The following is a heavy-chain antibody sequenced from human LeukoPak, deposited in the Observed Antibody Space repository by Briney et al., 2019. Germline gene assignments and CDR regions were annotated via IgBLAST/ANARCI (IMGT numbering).Heavy chain of an antibody. CDR2: ISGSGDST. Sequence: PGGSLRLSCAASGFTFSNYAMSWVRQDPGEGLEWVSAISGSGDSTYYADSVKGRFTISRDNSKNTLYLQMNSLRAEDTAIYYCAKDHYSSSSGDFFDYWGQGTLVTVSS. D-gene: IGHD6-6*01. CDR3: AKDHYSSSSGDFFDY. CDR1: GFTFSNYA. J-gene: IGHJ4*02. V-gene: IGHV3-23*01.